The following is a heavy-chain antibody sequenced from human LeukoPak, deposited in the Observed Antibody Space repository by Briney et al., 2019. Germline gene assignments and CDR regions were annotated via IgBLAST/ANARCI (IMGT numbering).Heavy chain of an antibody. J-gene: IGHJ6*03. CDR1: GGSFSGYY. CDR3: SRAGSGYTYYCYYMDV. Sequence: PSESLSLTCAVYGGSFSGYYWSWIRQPPGKGLEWIGEINHSGSTNYNPSFKSGVTISVATSTNQSSQKQSSVPAADTAVLSSSRAGSGYTYYCYYMDVWGKGTMVTVSS. CDR2: INHSGST. D-gene: IGHD3-22*01. V-gene: IGHV4-34*01.